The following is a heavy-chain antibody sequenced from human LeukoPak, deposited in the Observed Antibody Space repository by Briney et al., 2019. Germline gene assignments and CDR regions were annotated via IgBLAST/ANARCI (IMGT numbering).Heavy chain of an antibody. V-gene: IGHV4-30-4*08. CDR3: AREGYYYDSSHTT. Sequence: SETLSLTCTVSGGSISSGGYYWSWIRQHPGKGLECIGYIYYSGSTYYNPSLKSRVTVSVDTSKNQFSLKLSSVTAADTAVYYCAREGYYYDSSHTTWGQGTLVTVSS. CDR2: IYYSGST. CDR1: GGSISSGGYY. J-gene: IGHJ4*02. D-gene: IGHD3-22*01.